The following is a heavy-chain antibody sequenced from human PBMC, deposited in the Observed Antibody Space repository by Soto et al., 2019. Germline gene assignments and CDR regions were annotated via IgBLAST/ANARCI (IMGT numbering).Heavy chain of an antibody. CDR2: IRSKPYGGTT. CDR3: SRIKEYSGYADLDS. Sequence: GGSLRLSCTTSGFTFGNYAMSWFRQAPGKGLEWVGFIRSKPYGGTTEYAASVKDRFTISRDDSESIAYLQMNSLQTEDTAVYFCSRIKEYSGYADLDSWGQGTLVTVSS. CDR1: GFTFGNYA. J-gene: IGHJ4*02. V-gene: IGHV3-49*03. D-gene: IGHD5-12*01.